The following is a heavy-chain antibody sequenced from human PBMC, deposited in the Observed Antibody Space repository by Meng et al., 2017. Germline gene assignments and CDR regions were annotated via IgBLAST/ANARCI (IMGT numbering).Heavy chain of an antibody. CDR1: GGTFSSYA. V-gene: IGHV1-69*06. CDR3: ARGVGYGGNSLYFDY. D-gene: IGHD4-23*01. Sequence: VARVWSGWGGDKSGSSVKVSCKASGGTFSSYAISWVRQAPGQGLEWMGGIIPIFGTANYAQKFQGRVTITADKSTSTAYMELSSLRSEDTAVYYCARGVGYGGNSLYFDYWGQGTLVTVSS. J-gene: IGHJ4*02. CDR2: IIPIFGTA.